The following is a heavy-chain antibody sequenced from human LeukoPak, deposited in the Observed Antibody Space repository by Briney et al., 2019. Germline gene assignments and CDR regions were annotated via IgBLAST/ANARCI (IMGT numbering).Heavy chain of an antibody. V-gene: IGHV1-18*04. J-gene: IGHJ4*02. CDR1: GYTFTSYG. D-gene: IGHD5-12*01. CDR3: ARGGYSGYDSPFDY. CDR2: ISAYNGNT. Sequence: ASVTVSCMASGYTFTSYGLSWVRQAPGQGLEWMGWISAYNGNTKYAQKLQGRVTMTTDTSTSTAYMELRSLRSDETAVYYCARGGYSGYDSPFDYWGQGTLVTVSS.